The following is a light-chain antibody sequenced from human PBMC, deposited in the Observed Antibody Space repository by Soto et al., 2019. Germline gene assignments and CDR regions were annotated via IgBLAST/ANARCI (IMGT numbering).Light chain of an antibody. CDR2: DAS. Sequence: QSALTQPRSVSGSPGQSVTISCTGTTGDVGTYNFVSWYQHHPGKAPKLMIYDASKRPSGVPDRFSASKSGNTASPTISGLQAEDEADYYCCSYAGSFTWVFGGGTKVTVL. J-gene: IGLJ3*02. CDR1: TGDVGTYNF. CDR3: CSYAGSFTWV. V-gene: IGLV2-11*01.